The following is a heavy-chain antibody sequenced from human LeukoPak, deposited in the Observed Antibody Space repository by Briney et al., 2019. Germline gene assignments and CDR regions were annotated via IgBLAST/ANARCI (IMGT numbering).Heavy chain of an antibody. J-gene: IGHJ5*02. CDR3: FDRGT. V-gene: IGHV4-38-2*02. CDR1: GYSISSGYY. CDR2: IYHSGST. Sequence: SETLSLTCTVSGYSISSGYYWGWIRQPPGKGLVWIGSIYHSGSTYYNPSLKSRVTISVDTSKNQFSLKLSSVTAADTAVYYCFDRGTWGQGTMVTVSS.